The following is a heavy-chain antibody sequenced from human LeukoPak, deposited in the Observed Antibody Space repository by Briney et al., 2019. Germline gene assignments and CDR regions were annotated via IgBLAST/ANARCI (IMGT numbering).Heavy chain of an antibody. Sequence: SETLSLTCTVSGGSISSDGYYWNWFRQLPGKGLEWIGYIYYSGSTYYNPSLKSRVTISVDTSKNQFSLKLSSVTAADTAVYYCARAAGGSLDWGQGTLVTVSS. V-gene: IGHV4-31*03. J-gene: IGHJ4*02. CDR2: IYYSGST. CDR3: ARAAGGSLD. CDR1: GGSISSDGYY. D-gene: IGHD1-26*01.